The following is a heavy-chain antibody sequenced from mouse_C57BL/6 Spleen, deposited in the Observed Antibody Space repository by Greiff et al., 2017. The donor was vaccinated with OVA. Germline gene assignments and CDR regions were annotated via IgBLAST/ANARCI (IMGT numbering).Heavy chain of an antibody. J-gene: IGHJ2*01. Sequence: QVQLQQSGAELVRPGTSVKMSCKASGYTFTNYWIGWAKQRPGHGLEWIGDIYPGGGYTNYNEKFKGKATLTADKSSSTAYMQFSSLTSEGSAIFYCARGGGSSSYYFDYGGKGTTLTVFS. V-gene: IGHV1-63*01. CDR2: IYPGGGYT. CDR1: GYTFTNYW. CDR3: ARGGGSSSYYFDY. D-gene: IGHD1-1*01.